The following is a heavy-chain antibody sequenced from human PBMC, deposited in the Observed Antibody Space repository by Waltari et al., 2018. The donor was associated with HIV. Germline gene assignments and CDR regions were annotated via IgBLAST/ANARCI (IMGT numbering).Heavy chain of an antibody. J-gene: IGHJ4*02. CDR1: GYFFITYG. CDR2: INGFHENT. V-gene: IGHV1-18*01. CDR3: ARALNEWELLDY. Sequence: HLVQAGVEEKKPGASVTVSCKAYGYFFITYGLSWVRQDPGRGLEWMGWINGFHENTNYSPKVQGRVNVTIDMVTTTADLGLADLTSDDTAVYYCARALNEWELLDYWGQGTPVVVSS. D-gene: IGHD1-7*01.